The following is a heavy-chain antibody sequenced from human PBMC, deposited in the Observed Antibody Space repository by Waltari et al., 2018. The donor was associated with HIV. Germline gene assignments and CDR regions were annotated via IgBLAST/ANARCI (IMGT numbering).Heavy chain of an antibody. CDR1: GDTLKTSV. J-gene: IGHJ6*02. CDR2: IGPYFEKI. Sequence: QVQLVQSGAEVKKPGSSVKISCRASGDTLKTSVITWVRQAPGHGLEWIGDIGPYFEKITDEQKCGGRLKITADELMEEVRLDLSSLTSDDAAVYYRARVSKDLRDPNYFYYYGLDVWGQGTAVTVAS. V-gene: IGHV1-69*13. CDR3: ARVSKDLRDPNYFYYYGLDV.